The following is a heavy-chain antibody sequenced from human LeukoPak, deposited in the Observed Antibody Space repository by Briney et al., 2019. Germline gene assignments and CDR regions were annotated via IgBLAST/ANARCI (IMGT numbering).Heavy chain of an antibody. Sequence: PSGTLSPNCAVSGGSISSFNWWSWVRQPPGKGLEWIGGIYHGGSTNYNPSLKSRVAMSVDRSRNQFSLRLNSVTAADTAVYYCAKGEDYGSGTVHFAPWGQGTLVTVSS. CDR3: AKGEDYGSGTVHFAP. J-gene: IGHJ5*02. D-gene: IGHD3-10*01. V-gene: IGHV4-4*02. CDR1: GGSISSFNW. CDR2: IYHGGST.